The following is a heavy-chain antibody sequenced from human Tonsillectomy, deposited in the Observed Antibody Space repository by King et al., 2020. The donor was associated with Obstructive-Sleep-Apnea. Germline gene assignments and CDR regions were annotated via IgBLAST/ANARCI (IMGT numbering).Heavy chain of an antibody. Sequence: TLKESGPTLVKPTQTLTLTCTFSGFSLITRGEGVGWLRQPPGKALEWLGLIFWDDDKRYSPSLKNRLTITKDTSNNQVVLTMTNMDPVDTGTYYCANRLARWGVTGTHFDYRGQGTRVTVSS. V-gene: IGHV2-5*02. CDR1: GFSLITRGEG. D-gene: IGHD1-14*01. CDR3: ANRLARWGVTGTHFDY. CDR2: IFWDDDK. J-gene: IGHJ4*02.